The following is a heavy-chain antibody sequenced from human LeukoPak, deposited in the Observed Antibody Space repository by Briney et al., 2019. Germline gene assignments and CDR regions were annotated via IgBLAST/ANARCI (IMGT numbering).Heavy chain of an antibody. Sequence: SETLSLTCGVYSGSFSGYYWTWIRQPPGKGLEWIGEINHSGSTNYNPSLKSRVTISVDTSKNQFSLKLSSVTAADTAVYYCAAIRYNWNDYWGQGTLVTVSS. CDR2: INHSGST. V-gene: IGHV4-34*01. CDR1: SGSFSGYY. D-gene: IGHD1-1*01. J-gene: IGHJ4*02. CDR3: AAIRYNWNDY.